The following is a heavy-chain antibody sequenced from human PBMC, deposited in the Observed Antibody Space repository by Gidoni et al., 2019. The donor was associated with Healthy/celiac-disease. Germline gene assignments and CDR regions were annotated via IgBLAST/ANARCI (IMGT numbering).Heavy chain of an antibody. D-gene: IGHD3-22*01. CDR2: IIPIFGKA. J-gene: IGHJ3*02. Sequence: QVQLVQSGAEVKKPGYSVKVSCKASGGTFSSYAISWGRQAPGQGLEWMGGIIPIFGKANYAQKFQGRVTITADESTSTAYMELSSLRSEDTAVYYCARDSLDYYDSSGYWGGAFDIWGQGTMVTVSS. V-gene: IGHV1-69*01. CDR3: ARDSLDYYDSSGYWGGAFDI. CDR1: GGTFSSYA.